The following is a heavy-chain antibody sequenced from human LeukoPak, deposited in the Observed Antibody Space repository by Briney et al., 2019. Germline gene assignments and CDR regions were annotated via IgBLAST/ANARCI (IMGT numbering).Heavy chain of an antibody. D-gene: IGHD1-26*01. J-gene: IGHJ4*02. Sequence: GGSLRLSCAASGFTFSIYAMSRVRQAPGKGLEWVSDVDGSGVTTYYADSVKGRFTISRDNSKNTLYLQMNSLRAEDTAVYYCAKDTQRGSYGYWGQGTLVTVSS. V-gene: IGHV3-23*01. CDR3: AKDTQRGSYGY. CDR1: GFTFSIYA. CDR2: VDGSGVTT.